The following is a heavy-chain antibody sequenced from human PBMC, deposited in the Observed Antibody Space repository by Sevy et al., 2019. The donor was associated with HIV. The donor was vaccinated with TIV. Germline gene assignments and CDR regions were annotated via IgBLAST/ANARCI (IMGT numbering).Heavy chain of an antibody. J-gene: IGHJ5*02. CDR3: ARMSAGGSNWFDP. CDR2: ISAYNGNT. Sequence: DSVKVSCKASGYTFTSYGISWVRQAPRQGLERRGWISAYNGNTNYSQKLQGRVTMTTDTSTSTAYMELRSLRSDDTAVYYRARMSAGGSNWFDPWGQGTLVTVSS. CDR1: GYTFTSYG. D-gene: IGHD3-16*01. V-gene: IGHV1-18*01.